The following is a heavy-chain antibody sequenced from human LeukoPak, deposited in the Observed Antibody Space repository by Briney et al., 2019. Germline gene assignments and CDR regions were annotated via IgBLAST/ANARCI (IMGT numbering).Heavy chain of an antibody. CDR2: IYSGGST. V-gene: IGHV3-66*01. D-gene: IGHD5-12*01. Sequence: GGSLRLSCAASGFAFSSQAMGWVRQAPGKGLEWVSVIYSGGSTYYADSVKGRFTISRDNSKNTLYLQMNSLRAEDTAVYYCARGSYSGYDYWGQGTLVTVSS. J-gene: IGHJ4*02. CDR1: GFAFSSQA. CDR3: ARGSYSGYDY.